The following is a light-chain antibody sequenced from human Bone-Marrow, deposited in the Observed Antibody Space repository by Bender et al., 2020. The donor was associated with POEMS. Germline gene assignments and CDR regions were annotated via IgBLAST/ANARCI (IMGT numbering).Light chain of an antibody. CDR2: DVH. CDR1: GDDVRVYDY. V-gene: IGLV2-11*01. J-gene: IGLJ1*01. CDR3: CSYAGTCTYV. Sequence: QSALTQPRSVSASPGQSVTISCTGTGDDVRVYDYVSCYQQHPRQAPKLIIFDVHKRPSGVPARFSASKSGFTASLTISGLQTEDEADYFCCSYAGTCTYVFGSGTTVTVL.